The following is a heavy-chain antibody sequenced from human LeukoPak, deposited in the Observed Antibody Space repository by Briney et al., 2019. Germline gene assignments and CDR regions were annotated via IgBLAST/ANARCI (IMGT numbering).Heavy chain of an antibody. V-gene: IGHV1-8*01. CDR2: MNPNSSNT. Sequence: ASVKVSCKASGYTFTSYDINWVRQATGQGLEWMGWMNPNSSNTGYAQKFQGRVTMTRNTSISIAYMELSSLRSEDTAVYYCARGGRTRNYWYFHLWGRGTLVTVSS. CDR1: GYTFTSYD. CDR3: ARGGRTRNYWYFHL. J-gene: IGHJ2*01.